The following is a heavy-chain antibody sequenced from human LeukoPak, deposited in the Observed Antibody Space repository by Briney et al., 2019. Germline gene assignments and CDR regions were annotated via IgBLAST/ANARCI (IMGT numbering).Heavy chain of an antibody. CDR1: GGSISSYY. J-gene: IGHJ4*02. Sequence: PSETLSLTCTVSGGSISSYYWSWIRQPAGKGLEWIGRIYTSGRTNYNPSLKSRVTMSVDTSKKQFSLKLSSVPAADTAVYYCARDPQLGPFDYWGQGTLVTVSS. D-gene: IGHD6-6*01. CDR2: IYTSGRT. CDR3: ARDPQLGPFDY. V-gene: IGHV4-4*07.